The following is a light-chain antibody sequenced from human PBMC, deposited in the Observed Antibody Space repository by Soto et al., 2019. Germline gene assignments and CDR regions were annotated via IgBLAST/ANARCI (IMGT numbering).Light chain of an antibody. J-gene: IGLJ2*01. CDR1: RSDVGGYKY. Sequence: QSALTQPRSVSGSPGQSVTISCSGTRSDVGGYKYVSWYQQQPGKAPKLMIYAVTKRPSGVPERFSGSKSGNTASLTISGLQAEDEADYYCCSYAGTDTTVFGGGTKLTVL. CDR2: AVT. CDR3: CSYAGTDTTV. V-gene: IGLV2-11*01.